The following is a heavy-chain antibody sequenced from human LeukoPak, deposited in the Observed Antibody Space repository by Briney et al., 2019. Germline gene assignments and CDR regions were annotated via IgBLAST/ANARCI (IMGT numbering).Heavy chain of an antibody. CDR2: INPNSGGT. CDR3: ARVPLGVYYYDSSGYYYFDY. CDR1: GYTFSDYY. V-gene: IGHV1-2*02. J-gene: IGHJ4*02. Sequence: ASVKVSCKASGYTFSDYYMHWVRQAPGQGLEWMGWINPNSGGTNYAQKFQGRVTMTRDTSISAAYMELRRLRSDDTAVYYCARVPLGVYYYDSSGYYYFDYWGQGALVTVSS. D-gene: IGHD3-22*01.